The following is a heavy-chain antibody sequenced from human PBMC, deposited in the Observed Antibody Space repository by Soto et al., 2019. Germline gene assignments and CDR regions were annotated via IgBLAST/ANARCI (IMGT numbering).Heavy chain of an antibody. V-gene: IGHV3-30-3*01. CDR3: APPPPHSGSYLFDY. J-gene: IGHJ4*02. CDR1: GFTFSNYA. CDR2: ISNDGSNK. D-gene: IGHD1-26*01. Sequence: QVQLVESGGGVVQPGRSLRLSCAASGFTFSNYAMHWVRQAPGKGLEWVAVISNDGSNKYYADSVKGRFTISRDNSKNTLYLQMNSLRGEDTAVYYCAPPPPHSGSYLFDYWGQGTLVTVSS.